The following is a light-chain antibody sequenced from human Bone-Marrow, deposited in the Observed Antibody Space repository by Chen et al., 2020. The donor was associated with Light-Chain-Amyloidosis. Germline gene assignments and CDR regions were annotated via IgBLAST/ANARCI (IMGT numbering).Light chain of an antibody. CDR2: DDS. J-gene: IGLJ3*02. Sequence: SSVLTQPSSVSVAPGQTATIACGGNNIGSTSVHRYQQTPGQAPLLVVYDDSDRPSGIPERLSGSNSGNTATLTISRVEAGDEADYYCQVWDRSSDRPVFGGGTKLTVL. CDR3: QVWDRSSDRPV. V-gene: IGLV3-21*02. CDR1: NIGSTS.